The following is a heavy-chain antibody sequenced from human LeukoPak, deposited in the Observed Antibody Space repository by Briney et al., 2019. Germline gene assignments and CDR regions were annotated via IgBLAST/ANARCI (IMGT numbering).Heavy chain of an antibody. Sequence: GESLKISCKGSGYRFASYWIGWVRQMPGKGLEWMGNIYPGDSDTRYSPPFQGQVTISADKSINTAYLQWSSLKASDSAMYYCARRLAVAGRGYYGMDVWGQETTVTVSS. CDR1: GYRFASYW. J-gene: IGHJ6*02. CDR3: ARRLAVAGRGYYGMDV. D-gene: IGHD6-19*01. CDR2: IYPGDSDT. V-gene: IGHV5-51*01.